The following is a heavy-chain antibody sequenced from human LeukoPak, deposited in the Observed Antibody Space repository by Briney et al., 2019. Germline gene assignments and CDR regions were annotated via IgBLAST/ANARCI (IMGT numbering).Heavy chain of an antibody. CDR1: GFTFSSYS. CDR2: ISSSSSYI. CDR3: ARDVDTAYPDY. Sequence: GGSLRLSCAASGFTFSSYSMNWVRQAPGKGLDWVSSISSSSSYIYYADSVKGRFTISRDNAKNSLYLQMNSLRAEDTAVYYCARDVDTAYPDYWGQGTLVTVSS. V-gene: IGHV3-21*01. D-gene: IGHD5-18*01. J-gene: IGHJ4*02.